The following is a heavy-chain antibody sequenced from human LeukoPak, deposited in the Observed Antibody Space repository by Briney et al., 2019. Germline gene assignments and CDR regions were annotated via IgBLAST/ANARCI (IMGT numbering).Heavy chain of an antibody. V-gene: IGHV4-59*01. CDR1: GVSISTYY. Sequence: SETLSLTCTVSGVSISTYYWTWMRQPPGKGLEWIGYISYSGNTNYNPSLKSRVTMSLDTSWNQFSPKLSSVTAADTAVYYCARVLGGVGWGQQLVSRIDYWGQGTLVTVSS. CDR2: ISYSGNT. CDR3: ARVLGGVGWGQQLVSRIDY. J-gene: IGHJ4*02. D-gene: IGHD6-13*01.